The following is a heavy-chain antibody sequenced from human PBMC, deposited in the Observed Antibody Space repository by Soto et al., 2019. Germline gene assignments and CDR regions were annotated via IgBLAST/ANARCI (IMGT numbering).Heavy chain of an antibody. J-gene: IGHJ4*02. V-gene: IGHV4-59*01. Sequence: PSETLSLTCTVSGGSISSYYWSWIRQPPGKGLEWIGYIYYSGSTNYNPSLKSRVTISVDTSKNQFSLKLSSVTAADTAVYYCERVGLSSRWSSFEYWGQGTLVTGSS. CDR3: ERVGLSSRWSSFEY. CDR1: GGSISSYY. D-gene: IGHD6-13*01. CDR2: IYYSGST.